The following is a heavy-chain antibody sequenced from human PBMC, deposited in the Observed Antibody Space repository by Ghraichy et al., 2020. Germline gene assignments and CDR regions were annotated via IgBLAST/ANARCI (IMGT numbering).Heavy chain of an antibody. Sequence: LSLTCAASGFTFSSYAMSWVRQAPGKGLEWVSAISGSGGSTYYADSVKGRFTISRDNSKNTLYLQMNSLRAEDTAVYYCANGLLAAAAEHWGQGTLVTVSS. CDR2: ISGSGGST. V-gene: IGHV3-23*01. CDR1: GFTFSSYA. CDR3: ANGLLAAAAEH. D-gene: IGHD6-13*01. J-gene: IGHJ4*02.